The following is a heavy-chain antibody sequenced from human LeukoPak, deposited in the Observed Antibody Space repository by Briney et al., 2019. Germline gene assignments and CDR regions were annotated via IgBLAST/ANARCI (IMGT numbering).Heavy chain of an antibody. CDR1: GYTFTSYD. J-gene: IGHJ4*02. D-gene: IGHD4-17*01. CDR3: ARVNDRDYGDLPLDY. CDR2: MNPNSGNT. Sequence: GASVKVSCKASGYTFTSYDINWVRQATGQGLEWVGWMNPNSGNTGYAQKFQGRVTMTRNTSISTAYMELSSLRSEDTAVYYCARVNDRDYGDLPLDYWGQGTLVTVSS. V-gene: IGHV1-8*01.